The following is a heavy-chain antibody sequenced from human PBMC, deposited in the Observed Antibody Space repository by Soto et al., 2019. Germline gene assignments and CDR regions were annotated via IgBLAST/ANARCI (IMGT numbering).Heavy chain of an antibody. CDR2: IFYDGGTK. CDR3: ARDGGGGSWYFDY. J-gene: IGHJ4*02. D-gene: IGHD6-13*01. Sequence: APGKGLEWVAVIFYDGGTKFYADSVKDRFTISRDSSRNTVFLQMNSLRGEDTAVYYCARDGGGGSWYFDYWGQGTRVTVSS. V-gene: IGHV3-33*01.